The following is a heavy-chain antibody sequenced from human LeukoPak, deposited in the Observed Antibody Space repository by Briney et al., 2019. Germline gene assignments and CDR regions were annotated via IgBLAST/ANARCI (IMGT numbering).Heavy chain of an antibody. J-gene: IGHJ6*03. CDR3: ARVAVAGTPLYYYYYYMDV. CDR2: ISSSSSYI. D-gene: IGHD6-19*01. Sequence: PWGSLRLSCAASRFTFSSYSMNWVRQAPGKGLEWVSAISSSSSYIYYADSVKGRFTISRDNAKNSLYLQMNSLRAEDTAVYYCARVAVAGTPLYYYYYYMDVWGKGTTVTVSS. CDR1: RFTFSSYS. V-gene: IGHV3-21*01.